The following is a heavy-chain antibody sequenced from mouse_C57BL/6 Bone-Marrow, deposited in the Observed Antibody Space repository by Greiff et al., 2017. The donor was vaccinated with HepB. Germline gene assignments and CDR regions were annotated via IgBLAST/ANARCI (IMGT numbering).Heavy chain of an antibody. CDR3: ATGYAMDY. J-gene: IGHJ4*01. CDR2: IYPGDGDT. V-gene: IGHV1-80*01. CDR1: GYAFSSYW. Sequence: VKLMESGAELVKPGASVKISCKASGYAFSSYWMNWVKQRPGKGLEWIGQIYPGDGDTNYNGKFKGKATLTADKSSSTAYMQLSSLTSEDSAVYFCATGYAMDYWGQGTSVTVSS.